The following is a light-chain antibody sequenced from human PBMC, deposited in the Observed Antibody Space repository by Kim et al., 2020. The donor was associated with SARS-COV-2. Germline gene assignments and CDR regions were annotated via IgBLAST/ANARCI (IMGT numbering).Light chain of an antibody. V-gene: IGLV1-44*01. CDR3: ATWDDSLAGGV. Sequence: GQGVTISCSGSSSNIGSNPVNWFQQLPGTAPRLLNDGDNQRPAGAPERFAASKSGTTASLAISGLQSEDETYYYCATWDDSLAGGVFGGGTQLTVL. CDR2: GDN. CDR1: SSNIGSNP. J-gene: IGLJ3*02.